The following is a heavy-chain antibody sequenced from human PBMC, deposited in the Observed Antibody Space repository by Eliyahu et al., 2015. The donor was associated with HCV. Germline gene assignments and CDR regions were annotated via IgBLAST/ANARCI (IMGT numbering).Heavy chain of an antibody. CDR3: ARDRSSLRFGQFDI. J-gene: IGHJ3*02. V-gene: IGHV3-30*04. CDR1: GFPFXSYS. CDR2: ISSDGTKK. Sequence: QVQLMXSGGGVVRPGRSLRLSCXASGFPFXSYSFHWVRQAPGKGLQWVXLISSDGTKKLYSDSVKGRFTISRDNRKSSLFLQMDSLTPDDTSIYFCARDRSSLRFGQFDIWGQGTMVTVSS. D-gene: IGHD3-10*01.